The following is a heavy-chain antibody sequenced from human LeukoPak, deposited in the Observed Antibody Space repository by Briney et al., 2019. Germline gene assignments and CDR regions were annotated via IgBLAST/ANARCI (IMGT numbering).Heavy chain of an antibody. J-gene: IGHJ3*02. D-gene: IGHD1-26*01. CDR3: ARSSGGATSFGAFDI. Sequence: SETLSLTCSVSGDSIASSSYYWGWIRQPPGKGLEWIATIYYSGSTYYNPSLKSRVTISVDKSKNQFSLKLSSVTAADTAVYYCARSSGGATSFGAFDIWGQGTMVTVSS. V-gene: IGHV4-39*07. CDR1: GDSIASSSYY. CDR2: IYYSGST.